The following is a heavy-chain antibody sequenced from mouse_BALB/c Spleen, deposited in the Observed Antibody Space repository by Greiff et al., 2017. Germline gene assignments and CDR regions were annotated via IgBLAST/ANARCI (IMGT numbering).Heavy chain of an antibody. V-gene: IGHV7-3*02. J-gene: IGHJ2*01. CDR3: ARDYYGSSYDYFDY. CDR1: GFTFTDYY. Sequence: DVQLVESGGGLVQPGGSLRLSCATSGFTFTDYYMSWVRQPPGKALEWLGFIRNKANGYTTEYSASVKGRFTISRDNSQSILYLQMNTLRAEDSATYYCARDYYGSSYDYFDYWGQGTTLTVSS. CDR2: IRNKANGYTT. D-gene: IGHD1-1*01.